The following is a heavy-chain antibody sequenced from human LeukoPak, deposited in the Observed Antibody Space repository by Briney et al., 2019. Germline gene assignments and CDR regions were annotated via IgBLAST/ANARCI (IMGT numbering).Heavy chain of an antibody. D-gene: IGHD4-17*01. CDR1: GFLFSSYA. J-gene: IGHJ4*02. CDR2: TSGSGGST. Sequence: GGSLRLSCAASGFLFSSYAMSWVRQAPGKGLEWVSGTSGSGGSTYYADSVKGRFTISRDNSKNTLYLQMNSLRAEDTAVYYCAMTTVTSDAFDYWGQGTLVTVSS. V-gene: IGHV3-23*01. CDR3: AMTTVTSDAFDY.